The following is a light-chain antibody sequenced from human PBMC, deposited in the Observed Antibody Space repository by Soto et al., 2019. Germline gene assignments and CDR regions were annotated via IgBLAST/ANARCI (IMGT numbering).Light chain of an antibody. CDR3: QQSSSTPQT. V-gene: IGKV1-39*01. CDR1: QSISSY. CDR2: VAS. Sequence: DIQMTQSPSSLSASVGDRVTITCRASQSISSYLSWYQQKPGKAPKLLINVASTLQSGVPSRFSGSGSATDFTRAISSLQPEDFATYYCQQSSSTPQTFGGGTRVEIK. J-gene: IGKJ4*01.